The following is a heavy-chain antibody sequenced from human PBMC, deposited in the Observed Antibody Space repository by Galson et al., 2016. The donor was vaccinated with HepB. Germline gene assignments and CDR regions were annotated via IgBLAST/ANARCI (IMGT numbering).Heavy chain of an antibody. D-gene: IGHD3-10*01. Sequence: QSGAEVKKPGESLKISCQGSGYTLASYWIGWVRQMPGKGLEWMGIIYPGDSDTKYSPSFQGQVTISADKSINTAYLQRSSLKASDTAMYYCTRSYYFDSGNFDFWGQGTLVTVSS. CDR2: IYPGDSDT. CDR1: GYTLASYW. V-gene: IGHV5-51*01. CDR3: TRSYYFDSGNFDF. J-gene: IGHJ4*02.